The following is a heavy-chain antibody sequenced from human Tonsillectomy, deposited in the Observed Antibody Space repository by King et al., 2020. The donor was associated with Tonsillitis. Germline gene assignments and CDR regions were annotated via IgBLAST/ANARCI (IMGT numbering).Heavy chain of an antibody. CDR2: IYYSGST. J-gene: IGHJ2*01. Sequence: QLQESGPGLVKPSETLSLTCTVSGGSISSSSYYWGWIRQPPGKGLEWIGIIYYSGSTYYNPSLKSRVTISVETSKNQFSLKLSSGTAADTAVYYCASSRYYYDSKIGYFDLWGRGTLVTVSS. D-gene: IGHD3-22*01. V-gene: IGHV4-39*01. CDR3: ASSRYYYDSKIGYFDL. CDR1: GGSISSSSYY.